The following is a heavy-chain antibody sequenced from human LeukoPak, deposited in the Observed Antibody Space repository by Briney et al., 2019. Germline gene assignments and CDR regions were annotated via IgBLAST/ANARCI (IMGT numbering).Heavy chain of an antibody. J-gene: IGHJ4*02. Sequence: GGSLRLSCAASGFTFSTYWMHWVRQAPGKGLVWVSRIKSDGRSTSYADFARGRFTISRDNAKNTLYLQMNSLRAEDTAVYYCARSVGSLDSWGQGTLVTVSS. CDR1: GFTFSTYW. CDR3: ARSVGSLDS. V-gene: IGHV3-74*01. CDR2: IKSDGRST. D-gene: IGHD3-10*01.